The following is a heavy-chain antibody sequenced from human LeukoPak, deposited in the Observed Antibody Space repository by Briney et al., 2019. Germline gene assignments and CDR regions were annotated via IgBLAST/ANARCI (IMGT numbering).Heavy chain of an antibody. D-gene: IGHD4-17*01. J-gene: IGHJ2*01. CDR1: GASISSYY. CDR2: IYYSGST. CDR3: ARDYGDYPSWYFDL. Sequence: SETLSLTCTVSGASISSYYWSWIRQPPGKGLEWIGYIYYSGSTNYNPSLKSRVTISVDTSKNQFSLKLSSVTAADTAVYYCARDYGDYPSWYFDLWGRGTPVTVSS. V-gene: IGHV4-59*01.